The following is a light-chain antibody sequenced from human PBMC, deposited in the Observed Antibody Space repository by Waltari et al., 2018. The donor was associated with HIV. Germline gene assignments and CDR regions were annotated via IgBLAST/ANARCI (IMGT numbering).Light chain of an antibody. CDR2: DAS. Sequence: EIAVTQSPATLSVSPGATATLSCSASQSVSGVLAWYQHKPGQAPRLILFDASTRDTGIPARFTGSGSGTEFALTISSLQSEDFAGYYCQQDRNWPPETLTFSGGTKVAIK. CDR3: QQDRNWPPETLT. J-gene: IGKJ4*01. V-gene: IGKV3D-15*01. CDR1: QSVSGV.